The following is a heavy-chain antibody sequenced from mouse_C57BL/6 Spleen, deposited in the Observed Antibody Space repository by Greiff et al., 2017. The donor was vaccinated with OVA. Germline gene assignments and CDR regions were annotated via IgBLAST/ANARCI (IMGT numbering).Heavy chain of an antibody. Sequence: EVMLVESGGDLVKPGGSLKLSCAASGFTFSSYGMSWVRQTPDKRLEWVATISSGGSYTYYPDSVKGRVTISRDNAKNTLYLQMSSLKSEDTAMYYCARQAVVWDYWGQGTTLTVSS. CDR2: ISSGGSYT. V-gene: IGHV5-6*01. CDR3: ARQAVVWDY. CDR1: GFTFSSYG. J-gene: IGHJ2*01. D-gene: IGHD1-1*01.